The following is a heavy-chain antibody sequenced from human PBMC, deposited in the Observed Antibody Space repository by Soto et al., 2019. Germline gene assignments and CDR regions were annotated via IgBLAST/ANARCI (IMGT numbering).Heavy chain of an antibody. CDR2: IYPGDSDT. V-gene: IGHV5-51*01. Sequence: PGESLKISCKGSGYSFTSYWIGWVGQMPGKGLEWMGIIYPGDSDTRYSPSFRGQVTISADKSISTAYLQWSSLKASDTAMYYCARRVSGLYYYYGMDVWGQGTTVTSP. D-gene: IGHD3-22*01. J-gene: IGHJ6*02. CDR3: ARRVSGLYYYYGMDV. CDR1: GYSFTSYW.